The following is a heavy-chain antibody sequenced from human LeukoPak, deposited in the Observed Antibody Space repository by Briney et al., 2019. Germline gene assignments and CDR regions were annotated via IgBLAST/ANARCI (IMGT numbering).Heavy chain of an antibody. CDR2: SSSSGSTI. D-gene: IGHD5-12*01. Sequence: GGSLRLSCAASGFTFSSYEMNWVRQAPGKGLEWVSHSSSSGSTIYYADSVKGRFTISRDNAKNSLYLQMSSLRAEDTALYYCARKNSGSEDYWGQGTLVTVSS. J-gene: IGHJ4*02. CDR1: GFTFSSYE. CDR3: ARKNSGSEDY. V-gene: IGHV3-48*03.